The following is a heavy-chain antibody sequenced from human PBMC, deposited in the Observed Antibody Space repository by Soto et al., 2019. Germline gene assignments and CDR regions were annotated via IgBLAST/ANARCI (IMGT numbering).Heavy chain of an antibody. Sequence: TLSLPCPVSGGSHSNVGYSWSWIRQHTGKGLEWIGDIYYSGSTYYTPSLKSRVTISVDTSKNQFSLKLSSVTAEATAVYYWATYTDYHRNGFEGXRCHRTGENDS. CDR2: IYYSGST. D-gene: IGHD3-22*01. J-gene: IGHJ5*01. CDR1: GGSHSNVGYS. V-gene: IGHV4-31*03. CDR3: ATYTDYHRNGFEGXRCHRTGENDS.